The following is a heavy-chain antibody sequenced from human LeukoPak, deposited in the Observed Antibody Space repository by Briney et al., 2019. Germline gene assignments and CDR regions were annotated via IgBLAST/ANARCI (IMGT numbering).Heavy chain of an antibody. J-gene: IGHJ4*02. CDR2: IYDSGST. CDR1: GCSFISYY. D-gene: IGHD7-27*01. CDR3: ARTVGANWDLFDY. Sequence: SETLSLTCTVSGCSFISYYWSWIRQPPGKGLEWIGYIYDSGSTNYNPSLKSRVTISVDTSKNRFSLRLRSVTAADTAVYYCARTVGANWDLFDYWGQGTLVTVSS. V-gene: IGHV4-59*01.